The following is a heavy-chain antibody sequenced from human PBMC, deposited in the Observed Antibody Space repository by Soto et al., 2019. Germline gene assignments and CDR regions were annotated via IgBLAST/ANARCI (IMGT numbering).Heavy chain of an antibody. CDR2: IYYSGST. V-gene: IGHV4-31*03. D-gene: IGHD3-22*01. Sequence: QVQLQESGPGLVKPSQTLSLTCTVSGGSISSGGYYWSWIRQHPGKGLEWIGNIYYSGSTYYNPSFKGRVLISVDTSKNQFSLKLRSVPAADTAVYYCARDAYYDTSGALGPWGQGTLVTVSS. J-gene: IGHJ5*02. CDR3: ARDAYYDTSGALGP. CDR1: GGSISSGGYY.